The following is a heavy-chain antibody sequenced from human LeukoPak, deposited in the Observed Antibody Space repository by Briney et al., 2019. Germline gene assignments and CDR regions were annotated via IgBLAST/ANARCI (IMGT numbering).Heavy chain of an antibody. CDR1: GYTFTGYY. Sequence: GASVKVSCKASGYTFTGYYMHWVRQAPGQGLEWMGWINPNSGGTNYAQKFQGWVTMTRDTSISTAYMELSRLRSDDTAVYYCARDRPTGYCSGGSCYYYYGMDVWGQGTTVTVSS. D-gene: IGHD2-15*01. J-gene: IGHJ6*02. CDR2: INPNSGGT. V-gene: IGHV1-2*04. CDR3: ARDRPTGYCSGGSCYYYYGMDV.